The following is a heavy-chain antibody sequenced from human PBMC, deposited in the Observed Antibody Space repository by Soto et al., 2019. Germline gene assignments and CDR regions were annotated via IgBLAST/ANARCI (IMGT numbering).Heavy chain of an antibody. Sequence: ASVKVSCKVSGYTLTELSMHWVRQAPGKGLEWMGGFDPEDGETIYAQKFQGRVTMTEDTSTDTSYMELSSLRSEDTPVYYCATGPAGGYSYGYIDYWFQGTLVTVSS. J-gene: IGHJ4*02. V-gene: IGHV1-24*01. D-gene: IGHD5-18*01. CDR2: FDPEDGET. CDR3: ATGPAGGYSYGYIDY. CDR1: GYTLTELS.